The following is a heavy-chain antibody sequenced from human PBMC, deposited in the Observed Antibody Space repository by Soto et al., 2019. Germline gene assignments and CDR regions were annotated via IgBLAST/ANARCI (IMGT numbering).Heavy chain of an antibody. J-gene: IGHJ6*02. CDR1: GFTFSRYE. V-gene: IGHV3-48*03. Sequence: GGSLRLSCAASGFTFSRYEMNWVRQAPGKGLEWVSYISGGGSTISYADSVKGRFTISRDNAKNSLYLQMNSLRAEDTAVYYCARIPPYSSYVDDYYYGVDVWGQGTTVTVS. CDR2: ISGGGSTI. D-gene: IGHD4-4*01. CDR3: ARIPPYSSYVDDYYYGVDV.